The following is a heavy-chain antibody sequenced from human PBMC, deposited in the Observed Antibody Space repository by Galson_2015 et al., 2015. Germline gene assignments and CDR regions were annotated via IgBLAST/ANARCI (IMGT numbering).Heavy chain of an antibody. CDR1: GVSISRGGYY. D-gene: IGHD6-6*01. CDR3: ARVGSSSVMPDY. CDR2: IYASGTT. J-gene: IGHJ4*02. V-gene: IGHV4-31*03. Sequence: TLSLTCTVPGVSISRGGYYWSWIRQHPGKGLEWIGYIYASGTTYYNPSLKSRVTISVDTSKNQVSLKLNSVTAADTAVYYCARVGSSSVMPDYWGQGILVTVSS.